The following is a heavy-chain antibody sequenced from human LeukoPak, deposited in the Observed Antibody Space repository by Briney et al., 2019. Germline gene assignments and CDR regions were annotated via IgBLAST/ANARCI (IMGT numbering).Heavy chain of an antibody. V-gene: IGHV3-11*03. D-gene: IGHD2-2*01. CDR3: ARFRGFCDSASCYPYYFDY. Sequence: PGGSLRLSCAASGXTFSAYYMSWVRQAPGKGLEGVSYITSSSSYTDYADSVKGRFTISRDNAKNSLYLQMNSLRAEDTAVYYCARFRGFCDSASCYPYYFDYWGQGALVTVSS. CDR1: GXTFSAYY. J-gene: IGHJ4*02. CDR2: ITSSSSYT.